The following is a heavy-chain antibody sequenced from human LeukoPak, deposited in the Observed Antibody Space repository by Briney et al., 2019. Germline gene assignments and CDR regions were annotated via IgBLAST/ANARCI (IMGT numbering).Heavy chain of an antibody. J-gene: IGHJ4*02. CDR2: TYYRSKWHN. CDR3: ARLAVAGTDFDY. D-gene: IGHD6-19*01. Sequence: SQTLSLTCAISGDIVSSNSAAWHWIGQSPSRGLEWLERTYYRSKWHNHYAVSVKSRITINPGTPKNQFSLQLNSVTPEDTAVYYCARLAVAGTDFDYWGQGTPVTVSS. CDR1: GDIVSSNSAA. V-gene: IGHV6-1*01.